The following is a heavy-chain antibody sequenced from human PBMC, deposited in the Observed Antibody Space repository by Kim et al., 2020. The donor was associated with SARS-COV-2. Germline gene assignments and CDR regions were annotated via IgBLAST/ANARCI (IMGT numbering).Heavy chain of an antibody. Sequence: EGSLRLSCAASGFTFSSQSMNWVRQAPGKGLEWVSSISAASDYIFYADSVKGRFTISRDNAKRSLFLQMNSLRAEDTALYYCTRGGRPGVRTDYWGQGTLGAVSS. V-gene: IGHV3-21*01. CDR3: TRGGRPGVRTDY. J-gene: IGHJ4*02. CDR2: ISAASDYI. D-gene: IGHD1-1*01. CDR1: GFTFSSQS.